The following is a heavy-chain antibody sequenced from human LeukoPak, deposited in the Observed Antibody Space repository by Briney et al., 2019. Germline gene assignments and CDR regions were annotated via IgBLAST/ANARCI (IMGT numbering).Heavy chain of an antibody. CDR3: AREGVWRQQLVDYYYGMDV. CDR1: GFTFSSYW. V-gene: IGHV3-74*01. D-gene: IGHD6-13*01. CDR2: MNSDGSST. J-gene: IGHJ6*02. Sequence: GGSPRLSCAASGFTFSSYWMYWVRQAPGKGLVWVSRMNSDGSSTSYADSVKGRFTISRDNAKNTLYLQMNSLRAEDTAVYYCAREGVWRQQLVDYYYGMDVWGQGTTVTVSS.